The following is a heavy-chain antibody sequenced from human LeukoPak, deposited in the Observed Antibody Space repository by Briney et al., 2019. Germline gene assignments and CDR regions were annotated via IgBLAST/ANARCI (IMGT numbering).Heavy chain of an antibody. CDR2: IIPIFGTA. D-gene: IGHD6-13*01. Sequence: SVKVSCKASGGTFSSYAISWVRQAPGQGLEWMGGIIPIFGTANYAQKFQVRVTITTDESTSTAYMELSSLRSEDTAVYYCARDSVNLGIAAAGNDYWGQGTLVTVSS. CDR1: GGTFSSYA. V-gene: IGHV1-69*05. J-gene: IGHJ4*02. CDR3: ARDSVNLGIAAAGNDY.